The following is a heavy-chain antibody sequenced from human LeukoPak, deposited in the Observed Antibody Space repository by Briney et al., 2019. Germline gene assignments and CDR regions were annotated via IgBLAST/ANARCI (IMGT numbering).Heavy chain of an antibody. CDR2: IRSKAYGGTT. D-gene: IGHD6-19*01. CDR3: TRVDSSGWLVY. CDR1: GFTFGDYA. V-gene: IGHV3-49*03. J-gene: IGHJ4*02. Sequence: PGGSLRLSCTASGFTFGDYAMSWFRQAPGKGLEWVGFIRSKAYGGTTEYAASVKGRFTISRDDSKSIAYLQMNSLKTEDTAVYYCTRVDSSGWLVYWGQGTLVTVSS.